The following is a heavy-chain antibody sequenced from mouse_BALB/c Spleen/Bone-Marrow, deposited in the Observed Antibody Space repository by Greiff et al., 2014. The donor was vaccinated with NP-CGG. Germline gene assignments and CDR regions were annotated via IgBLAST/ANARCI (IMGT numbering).Heavy chain of an antibody. V-gene: IGHV5-9-2*01. CDR1: GFTFNSYV. D-gene: IGHD2-4*01. CDR3: ARHAYYDQTEVSFVY. Sequence: EVQVVESGGGLVKSGGSLKLSCAASGFTFNSYVMSWVRQTPEKRLEWVATISGGGSYTFYPDSVKGRFTISRDNAKNNLYLRLSSLRSEDTALYYWARHAYYDQTEVSFVYWGQGTLVTVSA. J-gene: IGHJ3*01. CDR2: ISGGGSYT.